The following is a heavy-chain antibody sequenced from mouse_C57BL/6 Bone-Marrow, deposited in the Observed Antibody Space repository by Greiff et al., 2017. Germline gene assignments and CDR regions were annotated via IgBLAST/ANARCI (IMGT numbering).Heavy chain of an antibody. CDR2: ISSGGSYT. D-gene: IGHD2-1*01. V-gene: IGHV5-6*01. CDR3: ARPLYGNEQGFAY. CDR1: GFTFSSYG. J-gene: IGHJ3*01. Sequence: EVKVVESGGDLVKPGGSLKLSCAASGFTFSSYGMSWVRQTPDKRLAWVATISSGGSYTYYPDSVKGRFTISRDNAKNTLYLQMGSLKSEDTAMYYCARPLYGNEQGFAYWGQGTLVTVSA.